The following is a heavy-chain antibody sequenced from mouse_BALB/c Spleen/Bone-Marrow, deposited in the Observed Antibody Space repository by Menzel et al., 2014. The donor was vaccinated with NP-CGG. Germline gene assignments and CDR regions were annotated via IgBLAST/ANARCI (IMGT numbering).Heavy chain of an antibody. Sequence: EVQRVESGAELVRSGASVKLSCTASGFNIKDYYIHWVKQRPEQGLEWIGWIDPENGDTEYAPKFQGKATMTADTSANTAYLHLSSLTSEDTAVYYCNALLRKEAMDYWGQGTSVTVSS. CDR2: IDPENGDT. CDR3: NALLRKEAMDY. CDR1: GFNIKDYY. D-gene: IGHD1-1*01. J-gene: IGHJ4*01. V-gene: IGHV14-4*02.